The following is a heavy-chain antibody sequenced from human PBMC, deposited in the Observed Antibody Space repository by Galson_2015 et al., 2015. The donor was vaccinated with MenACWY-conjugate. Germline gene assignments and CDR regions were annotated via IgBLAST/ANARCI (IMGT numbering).Heavy chain of an antibody. D-gene: IGHD6-19*01. J-gene: IGHJ4*02. CDR3: ARGYSSGWYGGYYFDY. CDR2: DK. V-gene: IGHV2-70*19. Sequence: DKRYSTSLKTRLTISKDTSKNQVVLTMTNMDPVDTATYYCARGYSSGWYGGYYFDYWGQGTLVTVSS.